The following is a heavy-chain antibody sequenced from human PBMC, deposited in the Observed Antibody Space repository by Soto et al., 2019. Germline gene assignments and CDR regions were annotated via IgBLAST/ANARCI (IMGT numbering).Heavy chain of an antibody. CDR3: ARAVPYYYDSSGYSVFDY. J-gene: IGHJ4*02. CDR1: GGSISSGGYS. V-gene: IGHV4-30-2*01. Sequence: QLQLQESCSGLVKPSQTLSLTCAVSGGSISSGGYSWSWIRQPPGKGLEWIGYIYHSGSTYYNPSLKSRVTHTVDRSQTQFSLEADPVPPADPAVYYRARAVPYYYDSSGYSVFDYRGQGTLVTVSS. CDR2: IYHSGST. D-gene: IGHD3-22*01.